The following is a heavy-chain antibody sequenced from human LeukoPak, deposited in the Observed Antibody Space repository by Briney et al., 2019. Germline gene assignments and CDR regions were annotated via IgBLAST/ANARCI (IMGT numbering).Heavy chain of an antibody. CDR2: IWYDGSNK. Sequence: GRSLRLSCAESGFTFSSYGMHWVRQAPGKGLEWVAVIWYDGSNKYYADSVKGRFTISRDNSKNTLYLQMNSLRAEDTAVYYCARGYDSTDYWGQGTLVTVSS. CDR1: GFTFSSYG. J-gene: IGHJ4*02. D-gene: IGHD5-12*01. V-gene: IGHV3-33*01. CDR3: ARGYDSTDY.